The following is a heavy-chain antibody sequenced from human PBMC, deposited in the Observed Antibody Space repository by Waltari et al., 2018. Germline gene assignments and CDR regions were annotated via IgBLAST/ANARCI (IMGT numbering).Heavy chain of an antibody. J-gene: IGHJ3*02. CDR2: IIPIFGTA. D-gene: IGHD3-10*01. V-gene: IGHV1-69*13. Sequence: QVQLVQSGAEVKKPGSSVKVSCKASGGTFSSYAISWVRQAPGQGLEWMGRIIPIFGTANYAQKFQGRVTITADKSTSTAYMELSSLRSEDTAVYYCARGWGGNTYYYGSGSYSAFDIWGQGTMVTVSS. CDR1: GGTFSSYA. CDR3: ARGWGGNTYYYGSGSYSAFDI.